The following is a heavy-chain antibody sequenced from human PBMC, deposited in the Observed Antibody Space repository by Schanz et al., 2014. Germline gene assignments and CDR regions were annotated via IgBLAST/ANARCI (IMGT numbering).Heavy chain of an antibody. CDR1: GFTFSSYA. J-gene: IGHJ3*02. V-gene: IGHV3-23*01. CDR3: AKGRFGELSAFDI. D-gene: IGHD3-10*01. CDR2: ITYNGGTI. Sequence: EVHLLDSGGGLVQPGGSLRLSCAASGFTFSSYAMSWVRQAPGKGLEWISYITYNGGTIYYADSVKGRFTISRDNAKNSLYLGMNSLRAEDTAVYYCAKGRFGELSAFDIWGQGTMVTVSS.